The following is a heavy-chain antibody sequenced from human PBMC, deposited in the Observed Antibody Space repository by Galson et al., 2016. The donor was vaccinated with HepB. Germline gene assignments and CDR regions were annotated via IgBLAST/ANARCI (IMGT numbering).Heavy chain of an antibody. V-gene: IGHV1-46*03. CDR2: INPSGGST. D-gene: IGHD3-10*01. Sequence: SVKVSCKASGYTFTNYYIHWVRQAPRQGLEWMGIINPSGGSTTYAQKFQGRVTLTRETSTNTVYMELSSLRSEDTAVYYCARGTNASGSYHIPRYNWFDPWGQGTLVTV. CDR1: GYTFTNYY. J-gene: IGHJ5*02. CDR3: ARGTNASGSYHIPRYNWFDP.